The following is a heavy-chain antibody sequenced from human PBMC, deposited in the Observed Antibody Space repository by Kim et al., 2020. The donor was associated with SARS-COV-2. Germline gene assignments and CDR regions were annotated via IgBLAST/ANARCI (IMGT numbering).Heavy chain of an antibody. Sequence: SETLSLTCTVSGGSISSYYWSWIRQPPGKGLEWIGYIYYSGSTNYNPSLKSRVTISVDTSKNQFSLKLSSVTAADTAVYYCARDRVNSYGFGYFDYWGQGALVTVSS. J-gene: IGHJ4*02. CDR1: GGSISSYY. D-gene: IGHD5-18*01. CDR3: ARDRVNSYGFGYFDY. V-gene: IGHV4-59*01. CDR2: IYYSGST.